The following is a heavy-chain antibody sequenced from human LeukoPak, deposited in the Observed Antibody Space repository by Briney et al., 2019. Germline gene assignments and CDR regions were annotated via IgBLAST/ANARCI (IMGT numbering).Heavy chain of an antibody. CDR1: GFTFSDYR. Sequence: GGSLRLSCAASGFTFSDYRMNWARQAPGKGLEWLSDISSSSSTMSYAGSVKGRFTISRDNAKNSLYLQMSSLRDEDTAVYYCARARNFDSWGQGTLVTVSS. CDR3: ARARNFDS. CDR2: ISSSSSTM. J-gene: IGHJ4*02. V-gene: IGHV3-48*02.